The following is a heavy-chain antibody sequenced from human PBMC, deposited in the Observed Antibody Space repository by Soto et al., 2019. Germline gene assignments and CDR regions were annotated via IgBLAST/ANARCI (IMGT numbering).Heavy chain of an antibody. Sequence: QVQLVESGGGVVQPGRSLRLSCVASGFTFSSYGMHWVRRARGKGLEWVAIISYDGSNTYYADSVKGRFTISRDNSKNTLSLQMNILSADDTSVDDCAQEVGLSGSYYISSSYYFDYWAQGNLVTVSS. CDR3: AQEVGLSGSYYISSSYYFDY. CDR1: GFTFSSYG. D-gene: IGHD1-26*01. V-gene: IGHV3-30*18. J-gene: IGHJ4*02. CDR2: ISYDGSNT.